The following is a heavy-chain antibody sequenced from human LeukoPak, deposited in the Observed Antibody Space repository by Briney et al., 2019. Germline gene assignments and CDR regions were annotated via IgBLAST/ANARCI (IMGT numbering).Heavy chain of an antibody. CDR2: IYYSGST. D-gene: IGHD4-17*01. J-gene: IGHJ2*01. Sequence: RPSETLSLTCTVSGGSISSYYRSWIRQPPGKGLEWIGYIYYSGSTNYNPSLKSRVTISVDTSKNQFSLKLSSVTAADTAVYYCASYGDSRQARTDWYFDLWGRGTLVTVSS. CDR1: GGSISSYY. CDR3: ASYGDSRQARTDWYFDL. V-gene: IGHV4-59*01.